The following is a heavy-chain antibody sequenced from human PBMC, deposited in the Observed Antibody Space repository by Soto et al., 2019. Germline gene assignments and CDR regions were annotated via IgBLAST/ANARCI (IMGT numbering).Heavy chain of an antibody. V-gene: IGHV3-33*01. CDR3: ARDGDVNNGCGKDY. Sequence: GGSLRLSCAASGFTFSSYGMHLVRQSPGKGLEWVAVIWHDGGNKFYAESVKGRFTISRDNSKNTLYLQMTSLSAEDTAMYYCARDGDVNNGCGKDYWGQGTLVTVSS. CDR2: IWHDGGNK. D-gene: IGHD1-26*01. J-gene: IGHJ4*02. CDR1: GFTFSSYG.